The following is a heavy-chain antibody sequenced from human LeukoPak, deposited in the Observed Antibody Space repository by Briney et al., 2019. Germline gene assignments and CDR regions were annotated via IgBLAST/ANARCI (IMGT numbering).Heavy chain of an antibody. Sequence: GRSPRLSCAASGFTFSSYAMHWVRQAPGKGLEWVAVISYDGSNKYYADSVKGRFTISRDNSKNTLYLQMNSLRAEDTAVYYCARDLGPKWELLPNLVYWGQGTLVTVSS. D-gene: IGHD1-26*01. CDR3: ARDLGPKWELLPNLVY. CDR1: GFTFSSYA. V-gene: IGHV3-30-3*01. CDR2: ISYDGSNK. J-gene: IGHJ4*02.